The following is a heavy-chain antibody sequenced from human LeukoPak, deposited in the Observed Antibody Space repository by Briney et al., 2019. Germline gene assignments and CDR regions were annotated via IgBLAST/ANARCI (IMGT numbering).Heavy chain of an antibody. CDR1: GGSISSYC. Sequence: SETLSLTCTVSGGSISSYCWSWIRQPPGKGLEWIGYIYYSGSTNYNPSLKSRVTISVDTSKNQFSLKLSSVTAADTAVYYCARRHYCSGGSCYSGSDYFDYWGQGTLVTVSS. J-gene: IGHJ4*02. CDR2: IYYSGST. CDR3: ARRHYCSGGSCYSGSDYFDY. D-gene: IGHD2-15*01. V-gene: IGHV4-59*08.